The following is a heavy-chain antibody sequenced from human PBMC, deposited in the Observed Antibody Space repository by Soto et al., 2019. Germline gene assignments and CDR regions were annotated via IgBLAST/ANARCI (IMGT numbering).Heavy chain of an antibody. CDR3: ARGGTAMDAFDI. CDR1: GFTFSSYD. V-gene: IGHV3-13*01. Sequence: PGGSLRLSCAASGFTFSSYDMHWVRQATGKGLEWVSAIGTAGDTYYPGSVKGRFTISRENAKNSLYLQMNSLRAGDTAVYCCARGGTAMDAFDIWGQGTMVTVSS. CDR2: IGTAGDT. J-gene: IGHJ3*02.